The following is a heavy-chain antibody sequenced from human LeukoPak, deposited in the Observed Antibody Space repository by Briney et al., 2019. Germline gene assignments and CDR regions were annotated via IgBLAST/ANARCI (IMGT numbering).Heavy chain of an antibody. D-gene: IGHD3-16*02. J-gene: IGHJ6*03. CDR2: IYYSGST. CDR1: GGSISSYY. Sequence: SETLSLTCTVSGGSISSYYWSWIRQPPGKGLEWIGYIYYSGSTNYNPSLKSRVTISVDTSKNQFSLKPSSVTAADTAVYYCARGGSYRGYMDVWGKGTTVTVSS. CDR3: ARGGSYRGYMDV. V-gene: IGHV4-59*08.